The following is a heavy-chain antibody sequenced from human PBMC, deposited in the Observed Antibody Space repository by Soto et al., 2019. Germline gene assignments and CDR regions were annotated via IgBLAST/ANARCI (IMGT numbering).Heavy chain of an antibody. Sequence: SETLSLTCPVSGGSISSYYLSWIRQPPGKGLEWIGYIYYSGSTNYNPSLKSRVTISVDTSKNQFSLKLSSVTAADTAVYYCARHVPYCSDTSHCAYGMDVWGQGTTVTVSS. CDR2: IYYSGST. V-gene: IGHV4-59*08. CDR3: ARHVPYCSDTSHCAYGMDV. J-gene: IGHJ6*02. D-gene: IGHD2-2*01. CDR1: GGSISSYY.